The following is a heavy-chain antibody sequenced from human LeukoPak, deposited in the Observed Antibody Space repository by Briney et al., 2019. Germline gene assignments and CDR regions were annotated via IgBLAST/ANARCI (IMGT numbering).Heavy chain of an antibody. J-gene: IGHJ4*02. V-gene: IGHV3-21*06. CDR1: GFTFSTYE. CDR2: IGTDGYS. D-gene: IGHD4-23*01. CDR3: ARGTIGGNPASAY. Sequence: GGSLRLSCAASGFTFSTYEMNWVRQAPGKGLEWVSSIGTDGYSYSAVSVKGRFTISRDNAKSTLYLQMDSLTVEDTALYYCARGTIGGNPASAYWGQGTLFTVSS.